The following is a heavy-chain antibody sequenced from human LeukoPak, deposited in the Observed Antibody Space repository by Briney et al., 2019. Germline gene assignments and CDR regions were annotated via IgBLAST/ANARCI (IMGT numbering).Heavy chain of an antibody. CDR2: ISSSSSYI. CDR1: GFTFSSYS. Sequence: PGGSLRLSCAASGFTFSSYSMNWVRQAPGKGLEWVSSISSSSSYIYYADSVRGRFTISRDNDKNSLFLQMNSLRAEDTAVYFCARSRSGSYYQFEYWGQGTLVTVSS. D-gene: IGHD3-10*01. J-gene: IGHJ4*02. V-gene: IGHV3-21*01. CDR3: ARSRSGSYYQFEY.